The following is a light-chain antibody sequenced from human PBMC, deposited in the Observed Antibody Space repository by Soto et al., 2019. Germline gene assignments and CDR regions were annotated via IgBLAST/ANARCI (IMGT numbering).Light chain of an antibody. CDR3: QKYSGASWR. Sequence: DIQMTQSPSSLSASVGDRVTITCRASQGISNYLAWYQQKPGKVPKLLIYAASTLHSGVPSRFSGSGSGTDFTLTISSLQPDDVAAYDCQKYSGASWRFGHGTKVEIE. V-gene: IGKV1-27*01. J-gene: IGKJ1*01. CDR1: QGISNY. CDR2: AAS.